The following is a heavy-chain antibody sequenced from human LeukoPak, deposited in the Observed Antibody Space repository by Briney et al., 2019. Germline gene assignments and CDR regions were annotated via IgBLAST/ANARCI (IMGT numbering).Heavy chain of an antibody. CDR2: IYYSGST. Sequence: SETLSLTCTVSGGSISSYYWSWIRQPPGKGLEWIGYIYYSGSTNYNPSLKSRVTISVDTSKNQFSPKLSSVTAADTAAYYCARARYSSSWVDYWGQGTRVTVSS. V-gene: IGHV4-59*01. D-gene: IGHD6-13*01. CDR3: ARARYSSSWVDY. J-gene: IGHJ4*02. CDR1: GGSISSYY.